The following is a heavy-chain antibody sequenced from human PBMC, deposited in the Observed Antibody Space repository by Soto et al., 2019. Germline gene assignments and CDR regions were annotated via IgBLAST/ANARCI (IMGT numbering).Heavy chain of an antibody. J-gene: IGHJ5*02. CDR3: AKDALTYYDFWSGYSNWFDP. D-gene: IGHD3-3*01. V-gene: IGHV3-23*01. CDR1: GCTFSSYA. Sequence: GGSLRLSCAASGCTFSSYAMSWVRQAPGKGLEWVSAISGSGGSTYYADSVKGRFTISRDNSKNTLYLQMNSLRAEDTAVYYCAKDALTYYDFWSGYSNWFDPWGQGTLVTVSS. CDR2: ISGSGGST.